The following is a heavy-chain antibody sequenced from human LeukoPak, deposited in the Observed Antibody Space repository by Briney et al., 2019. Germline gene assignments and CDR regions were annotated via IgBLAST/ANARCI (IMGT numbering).Heavy chain of an antibody. CDR1: GYTFTTYA. J-gene: IGHJ4*02. Sequence: GASVKVSCKASGYTFTTYAISWVRQAPGRGLEWMGWISAYYGNTTYAQKFQGRVTMTTDTSTSTAYMELRSLRSDDTAVYYCARDPNAMVTSPFDYWGQGTLVTVSS. CDR3: ARDPNAMVTSPFDY. D-gene: IGHD5-18*01. CDR2: ISAYYGNT. V-gene: IGHV1-18*01.